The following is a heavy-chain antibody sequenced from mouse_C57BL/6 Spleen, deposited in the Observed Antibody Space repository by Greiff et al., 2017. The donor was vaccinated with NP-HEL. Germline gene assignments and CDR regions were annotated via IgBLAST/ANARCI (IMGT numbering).Heavy chain of an antibody. J-gene: IGHJ1*03. CDR2: IHPNSGST. CDR1: GYTFTSYW. CDR3: ARKAYDYEGYFDV. D-gene: IGHD2-4*01. V-gene: IGHV1-64*01. Sequence: VQLQQPGAELVKPGASVKLSCKASGYTFTSYWMHWVKQRPGQGLEWIGMIHPNSGSTNYNEKFKSKATLTVDKSSSTAYMQLSSLTSEDSAVYYCARKAYDYEGYFDVWGTGTTVTVSS.